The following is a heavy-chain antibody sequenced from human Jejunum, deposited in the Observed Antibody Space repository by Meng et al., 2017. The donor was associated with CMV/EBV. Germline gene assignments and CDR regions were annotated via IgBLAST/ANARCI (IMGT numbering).Heavy chain of an antibody. V-gene: IGHV3-23*01. CDR2: ISGRGDGI. D-gene: IGHD3-22*01. Sequence: TCAMSWVRQAPGKGLEWVAVISGRGDGIHYADYVKGRFTISRDNSKKTLYVQMNSLRVEDTAVYYCATTPRYYYGTSGYLPYYFDFWGQGTLVTVSS. CDR1: TCA. CDR3: ATTPRYYYGTSGYLPYYFDF. J-gene: IGHJ4*02.